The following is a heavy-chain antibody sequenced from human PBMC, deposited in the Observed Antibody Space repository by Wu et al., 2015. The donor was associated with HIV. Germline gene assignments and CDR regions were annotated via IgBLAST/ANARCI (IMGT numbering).Heavy chain of an antibody. Sequence: QVQLVQSGAEVKKPGASVKVSCKASGYTFTNYYIHWVRQAPGQGLEWMAWINPSGGGTIYAEAFEGRVTVTTDTSMKTVYMELESLTSGDTAMYFCARDATPITTEFDYWGQGTLITVSS. V-gene: IGHV1-2*02. J-gene: IGHJ4*02. CDR3: ARDATPITTEFDY. CDR2: INPSGGGT. D-gene: IGHD4-11*01. CDR1: GYTFTNYY.